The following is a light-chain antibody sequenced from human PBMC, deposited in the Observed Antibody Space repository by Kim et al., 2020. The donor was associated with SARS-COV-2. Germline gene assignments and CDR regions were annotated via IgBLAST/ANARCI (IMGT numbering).Light chain of an antibody. Sequence: QPHSISCRSSQRRAHRDRNTYLSWLQQRPGQSPRLLIYKISNRFAGVPDRFSGSGAGLDFTLKISRVEAEGVGVYYCVEATHVPHSFGQGTKLEI. V-gene: IGKV2-24*01. CDR3: VEATHVPHS. CDR2: KIS. J-gene: IGKJ2*03. CDR1: QRRAHRDRNTY.